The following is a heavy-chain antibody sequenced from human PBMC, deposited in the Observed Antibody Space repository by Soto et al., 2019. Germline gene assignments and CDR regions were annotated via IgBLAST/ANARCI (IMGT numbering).Heavy chain of an antibody. J-gene: IGHJ5*02. CDR3: ARGGIGGVTWNWFEA. CDR1: GFTFSRHD. Sequence: EVQLVEYGGVLVQPGGSLRLARAASGFTFSRHDMYWMRQGTGKGLEWVSGMDSAGDAKYAASVKGRFTISRENAKNSLHLQMNSLRAGDTAVSYCARGGIGGVTWNWFEAWGQGTLVTVSS. V-gene: IGHV3-13*01. CDR2: MDSAGDA. D-gene: IGHD3-16*01.